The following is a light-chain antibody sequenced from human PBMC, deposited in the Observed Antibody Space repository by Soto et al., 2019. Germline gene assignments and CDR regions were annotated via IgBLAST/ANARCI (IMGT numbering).Light chain of an antibody. CDR1: QSVRNNY. CDR2: ETY. V-gene: IGKV3-20*01. CDR3: QQYGGSSRT. Sequence: IVLTQSLDTLSLSPGERVTLSCRASQSVRNNYLAWYQQKPGQAPRLLIYETYRRATGIPDRFSGSGSGIDFTLTISRLEPEDFAVYLCQQYGGSSRTFGLGTKVDIK. J-gene: IGKJ1*01.